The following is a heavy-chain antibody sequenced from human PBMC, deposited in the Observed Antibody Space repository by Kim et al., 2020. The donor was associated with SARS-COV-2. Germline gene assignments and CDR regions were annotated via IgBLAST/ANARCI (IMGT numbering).Heavy chain of an antibody. CDR1: GGSFSGYY. J-gene: IGHJ6*03. Sequence: SETLSLTCAVYGGSFSGYYWSWIRQPLGKGLEWIGEINHSGSTNYNPSLKSRVTISVDTSKNQFSLELSSVTAADTAVYYCARASQGVIMRSPPYYYYYMDVWGKGTTVTVSS. CDR2: INHSGST. V-gene: IGHV4-34*01. CDR3: ARASQGVIMRSPPYYYYYMDV. D-gene: IGHD3-10*01.